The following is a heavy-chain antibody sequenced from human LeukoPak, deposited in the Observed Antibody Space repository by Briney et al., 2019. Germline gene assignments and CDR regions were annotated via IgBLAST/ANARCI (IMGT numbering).Heavy chain of an antibody. V-gene: IGHV3-48*04. Sequence: GGSLRLSCAASGFTFTSYGMTWVRQAPGKGLEWVSYISSSGSTIYYADSVKGRFTISRDSAKNSLYLQMNSLRAEDTAVYCCARVTSGSSYRPFDYWGQGTLVTVSS. J-gene: IGHJ4*02. CDR3: ARVTSGSSYRPFDY. CDR1: GFTFTSYG. CDR2: ISSSGSTI. D-gene: IGHD3-10*01.